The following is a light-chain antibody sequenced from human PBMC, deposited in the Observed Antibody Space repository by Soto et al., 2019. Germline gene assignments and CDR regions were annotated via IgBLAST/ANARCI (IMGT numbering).Light chain of an antibody. CDR1: GGAVTSAYY. V-gene: IGLV7-43*01. CDR2: STS. J-gene: IGLJ2*01. Sequence: QAVVTQEPSLTVSPGGTVTLTCASSGGAVTSAYYTNWLQQQPGQAPRALIYSTSEKHSWTPDRFSGSLLGGKAALTLSAAQPEDEADYYCLLYSGGAQVLFGGGTKLTVL. CDR3: LLYSGGAQVL.